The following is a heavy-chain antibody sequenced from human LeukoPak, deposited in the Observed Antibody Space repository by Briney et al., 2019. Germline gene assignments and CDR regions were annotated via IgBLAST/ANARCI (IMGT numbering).Heavy chain of an antibody. Sequence: GGSLRLSCAASRFTLRGYVMTWVRQAPGKGLEWVSGISGSGERSFYADSVKGRFTISRDSSKNTLYLQMNSLRVEDTAVYYCARMAAAGFFDSWGQGTVVAVSS. CDR2: ISGSGERS. CDR1: RFTLRGYV. J-gene: IGHJ4*02. D-gene: IGHD6-13*01. V-gene: IGHV3-23*01. CDR3: ARMAAAGFFDS.